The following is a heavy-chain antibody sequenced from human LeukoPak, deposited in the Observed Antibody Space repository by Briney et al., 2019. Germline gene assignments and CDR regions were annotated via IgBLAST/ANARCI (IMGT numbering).Heavy chain of an antibody. CDR1: GGAISSSSYY. CDR2: IYYSENT. J-gene: IGHJ3*02. Sequence: SETLSLICTVSGGAISSSSYYWGWIPQAPGKGLWWIGNIYYSENTFDNPSLKRRVTISVDTSKNQFPLKLSSVTAADTAVYYCARYSGSHYAFDIWGQGTMVTISS. V-gene: IGHV4-39*01. D-gene: IGHD1-26*01. CDR3: ARYSGSHYAFDI.